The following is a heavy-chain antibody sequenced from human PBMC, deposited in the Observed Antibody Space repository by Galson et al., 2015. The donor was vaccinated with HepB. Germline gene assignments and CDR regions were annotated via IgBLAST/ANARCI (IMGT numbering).Heavy chain of an antibody. V-gene: IGHV1-8*01. CDR2: MNPNSGNT. Sequence: SVKVSCKASGYTFTSYDINWVRQATGQGLEWMGWMNPNSGNTGYAQKFQGRVTMTRNTSISTAYMELSSLRSEDTAVYYCARVVMKVGKYGGKPLSYWGQGTLVTVSS. CDR1: GYTFTSYD. D-gene: IGHD4-23*01. CDR3: ARVVMKVGKYGGKPLSY. J-gene: IGHJ4*02.